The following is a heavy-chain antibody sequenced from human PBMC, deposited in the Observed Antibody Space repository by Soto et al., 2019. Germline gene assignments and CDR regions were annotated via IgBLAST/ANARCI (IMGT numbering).Heavy chain of an antibody. CDR2: INPGDSDT. V-gene: IGHV5-51*01. CDR1: GYSFTNYW. Sequence: GESLKISCKGSGYSFTNYWIGWVRQMPGEGLEWMGIINPGDSDTRYSPSFQGQVTISADKSISTAYLHYSSLRASDTAMYYCARRDSSGFPDYWGQGTPVTVSS. J-gene: IGHJ4*02. D-gene: IGHD3-22*01. CDR3: ARRDSSGFPDY.